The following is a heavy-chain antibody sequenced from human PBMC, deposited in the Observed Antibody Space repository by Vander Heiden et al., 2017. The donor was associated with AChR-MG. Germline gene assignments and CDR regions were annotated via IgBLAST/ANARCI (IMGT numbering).Heavy chain of an antibody. CDR3: ARDLYGMDV. J-gene: IGHJ6*02. CDR2: ISISCRYI. CDR1: GFTFSSDS. V-gene: IGHV3-21*01. Sequence: EVQLVESGGGLVKPGGSLRLSCAAPGFTFSSDSMTWFRQAPGKGLEWVSFISISCRYIYYADSVKGRFTISRDNAKNSLYLQMNSLRAEDTAVYYCARDLYGMDVWGQGTTVTVSS.